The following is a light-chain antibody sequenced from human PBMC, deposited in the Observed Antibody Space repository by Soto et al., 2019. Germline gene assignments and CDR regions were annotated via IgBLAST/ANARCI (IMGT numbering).Light chain of an antibody. CDR3: YSFAGFNAQ. CDR2: EVN. V-gene: IGLV2-23*02. J-gene: IGLJ2*01. CDR1: SSGIGTFNL. Sequence: QSALTQPASVSGSPGQSIAISCTGNSSGIGTFNLVSWYQQHPGKAPNLIIYEVNKRPSGISRRFSGSKSGNTASLTISGLQAEDEADYYCYSFAGFNAQFGGGTKLTVL.